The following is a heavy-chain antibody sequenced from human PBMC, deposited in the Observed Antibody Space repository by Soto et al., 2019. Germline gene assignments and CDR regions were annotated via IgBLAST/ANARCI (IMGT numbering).Heavy chain of an antibody. D-gene: IGHD2-2*01. CDR1: GFTFTGYT. J-gene: IGHJ5*01. Sequence: PGGFLRLSCAASGFTFTGYTMNWVRQAPGKGLEWVSSISTSSSYIYYADSVKGRFTISRDNANNSLYLQMSSLRAGDTAMYFCAREKDQLLVLDSWGHGTLVTVSS. V-gene: IGHV3-21*01. CDR2: ISTSSSYI. CDR3: AREKDQLLVLDS.